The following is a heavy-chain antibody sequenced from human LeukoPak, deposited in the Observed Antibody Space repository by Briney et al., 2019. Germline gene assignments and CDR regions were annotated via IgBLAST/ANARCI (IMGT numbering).Heavy chain of an antibody. D-gene: IGHD6-6*01. J-gene: IGHJ5*02. Sequence: GASVKVSCKASGYTFTSYDINWVRQATGQGLEWMGWMNPNRGNTGYAQKFQGRVTMTRNTSISTAYMELSSLRSEDTAVYYCASLRAEIAARRQVQNWFDPWGQGTLVTVSS. CDR3: ASLRAEIAARRQVQNWFDP. CDR1: GYTFTSYD. CDR2: MNPNRGNT. V-gene: IGHV1-8*01.